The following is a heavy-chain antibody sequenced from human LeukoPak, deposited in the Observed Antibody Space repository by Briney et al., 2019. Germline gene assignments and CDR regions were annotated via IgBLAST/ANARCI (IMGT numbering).Heavy chain of an antibody. J-gene: IGHJ4*02. D-gene: IGHD5-12*01. CDR2: TSYDGSNK. V-gene: IGHV3-30*03. CDR3: ARARPSMWIDY. CDR1: GFTFSSYG. Sequence: GGSLRLSCAASGFTFSSYGMHWVRQAPGKGLEWVALTSYDGSNKYYADSVKGRFTISRDNSKNTLYLQMNSLRPEDTAVYYCARARPSMWIDYWGQGTLVTVSS.